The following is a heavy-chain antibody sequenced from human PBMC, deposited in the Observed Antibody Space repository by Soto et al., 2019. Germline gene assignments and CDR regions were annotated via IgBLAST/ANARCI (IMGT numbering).Heavy chain of an antibody. CDR3: AKIPSRGMIFGAGS. D-gene: IGHD3-3*01. J-gene: IGHJ5*02. V-gene: IGHV3-23*05. CDR1: GFIFRNHV. CDR2: IDNSGDGS. Sequence: EVQLLESGGGLVQPGGSLRLSCAASGFIFRNHVLNWVRQAPGKGLEWVSAIDNSGDGSFYADSVKGRFIISRDNSKDTVFLYMNNLRLEDTAFYYCAKIPSRGMIFGAGSWGQGTLVTVSS.